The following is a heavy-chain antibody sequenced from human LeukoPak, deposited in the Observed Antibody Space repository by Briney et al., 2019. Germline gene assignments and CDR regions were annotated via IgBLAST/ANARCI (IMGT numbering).Heavy chain of an antibody. V-gene: IGHV1-69*05. D-gene: IGHD5-24*01. CDR1: GGTFSSYA. CDR3: ARGRDPRDDAFDV. J-gene: IGHJ3*01. Sequence: SVKVSCKASGGTFSSYAISWVRQAPGQGLEWMGGIIPIFGTANYAQKFQGRVTITTDESTSTAYMELSSLRSEDTAVYYCARGRDPRDDAFDVWGQGTVVTVSS. CDR2: IIPIFGTA.